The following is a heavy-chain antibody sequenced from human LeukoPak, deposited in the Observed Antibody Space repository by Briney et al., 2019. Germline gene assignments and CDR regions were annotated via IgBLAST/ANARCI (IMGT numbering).Heavy chain of an antibody. CDR3: AKERGGEFDY. CDR1: GFTFSSYG. V-gene: IGHV3-30*02. D-gene: IGHD2-21*01. Sequence: AGGSLRLSCAASGFTFSSYGMHWVRQAPGKGLERVAFIRYGGTNKYYAESVKGRFTISRDNSKNTLYLQMNSLRAGDTAVYYCAKERGGEFDYWGQGTLVTVSS. J-gene: IGHJ4*02. CDR2: IRYGGTNK.